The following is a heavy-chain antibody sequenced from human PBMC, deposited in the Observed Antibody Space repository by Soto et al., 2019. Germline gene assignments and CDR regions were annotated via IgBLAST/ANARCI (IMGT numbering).Heavy chain of an antibody. CDR2: IYYSGST. D-gene: IGHD3-3*01. CDR3: ARHEYYDFWSGYYPESWFDP. CDR1: VGSISSSSYY. J-gene: IGHJ5*02. V-gene: IGHV4-39*01. Sequence: SETLSLTCTVSVGSISSSSYYRGWILQPPGKGLEWIGSIYYSGSTYYNPSLKSRVTISVDTSKNQFSLKLSSVTAADTAVYYCARHEYYDFWSGYYPESWFDPWGQGTLVTVSS.